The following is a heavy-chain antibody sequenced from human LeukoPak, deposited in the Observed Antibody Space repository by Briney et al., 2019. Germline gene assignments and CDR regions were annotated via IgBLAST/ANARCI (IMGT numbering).Heavy chain of an antibody. J-gene: IGHJ4*02. V-gene: IGHV3-7*03. CDR1: GFTFRSYW. Sequence: GGSLRRYCAASGFTFRSYWMSWVRQAPGKGLEWVANIKQDGSEKYYVDSVKVRFTISRDNSKTSLYLQMNSPRAEATAVYYCARDGGPFDSWGQGTLVTASS. D-gene: IGHD3-16*01. CDR3: ARDGGPFDS. CDR2: IKQDGSEK.